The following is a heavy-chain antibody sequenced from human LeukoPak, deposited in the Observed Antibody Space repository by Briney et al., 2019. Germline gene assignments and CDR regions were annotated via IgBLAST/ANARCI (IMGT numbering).Heavy chain of an antibody. CDR1: GFTFSSYA. V-gene: IGHV3-23*01. CDR2: ISGSGDTT. D-gene: IGHD6-13*01. CDR3: ASYGAAGSMDV. Sequence: GGSLRLSCAASGFTFSSYAMSWVRQAPGRGLEWVSTISGSGDTTYSADSVKGRFTISRDNAKNSLYLQMNSLRAEDTAVYYCASYGAAGSMDVWGKGTTVTVSS. J-gene: IGHJ6*03.